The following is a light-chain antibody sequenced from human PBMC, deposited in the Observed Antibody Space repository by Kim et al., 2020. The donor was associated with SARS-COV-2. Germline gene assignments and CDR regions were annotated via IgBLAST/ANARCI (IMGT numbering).Light chain of an antibody. V-gene: IGKV1-5*03. J-gene: IGKJ1*01. CDR2: MAS. CDR1: QSIDYR. CDR3: QRYDTFAKA. Sequence: ASAGDRVTITCRTSQSIDYRLAWYQHKPGTAPKLLIYMASRLEGGVPLRFSGSGSGTYFTLTINSLQPDDVATYYCQRYDTFAKAFGQGTKVDIK.